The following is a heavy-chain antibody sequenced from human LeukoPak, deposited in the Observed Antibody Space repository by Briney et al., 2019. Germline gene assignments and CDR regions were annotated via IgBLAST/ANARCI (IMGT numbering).Heavy chain of an antibody. CDR1: GYTLTGYY. D-gene: IGHD3-22*01. J-gene: IGHJ4*02. V-gene: IGHV1-2*02. Sequence: ASVKVSCKASGYTLTGYYMHWVRQAPGQGLEWMGWINPNSGGTNYAQKFQGRVTMTRDTSISTAYMELSRLRSDDTAVYYCARDHRITMIAPGYWGQGTLVTVSS. CDR2: INPNSGGT. CDR3: ARDHRITMIAPGY.